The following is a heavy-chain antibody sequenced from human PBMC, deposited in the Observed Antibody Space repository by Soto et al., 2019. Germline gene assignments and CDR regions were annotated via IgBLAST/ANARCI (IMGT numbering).Heavy chain of an antibody. CDR1: GASISSSDYY. Sequence: SETLSLTCTVSGASISSSDYYWGWIRQPPGKGLEWIGYIYYSGSTYYNPSLKSRVTISVDTSKNQFSLKLSSVTAADTAVYYCARVPDHFDYWGQGTLVTVSS. V-gene: IGHV4-30-4*08. J-gene: IGHJ4*02. CDR3: ARVPDHFDY. CDR2: IYYSGST.